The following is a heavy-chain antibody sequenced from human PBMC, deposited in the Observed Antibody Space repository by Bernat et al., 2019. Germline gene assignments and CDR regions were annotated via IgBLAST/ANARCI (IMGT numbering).Heavy chain of an antibody. D-gene: IGHD1-26*01. CDR3: ARDRTVGGSDQDH. V-gene: IGHV3-30*03. Sequence: QVQLVESGGGLVKPGGSLRLSCAASGFTFSDYGMHWVRQAPSKGLEWVAFISYDGTYKYYADSVKGRFTISRDSSNNTVSLQMNSLRPEDTAIYYCARDRTVGGSDQDHWGQGSLVTVSS. J-gene: IGHJ4*02. CDR1: GFTFSDYG. CDR2: ISYDGTYK.